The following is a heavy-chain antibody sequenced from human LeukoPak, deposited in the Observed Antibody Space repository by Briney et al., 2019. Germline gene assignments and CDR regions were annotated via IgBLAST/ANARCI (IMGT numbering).Heavy chain of an antibody. V-gene: IGHV4-4*02. CDR3: ARGYGYDFWSGYYGGYMDV. Sequence: SETLSLTCDVSGDSISSSNWWNWVRQPPGKGLEWIGGIYHSGSTNYNPSLKSRVTISVDKSKNQFSLRLTSVTAADTAVYYCARGYGYDFWSGYYGGYMDVWGKGTTVTVSS. D-gene: IGHD3-3*01. CDR1: GDSISSSNW. J-gene: IGHJ6*03. CDR2: IYHSGST.